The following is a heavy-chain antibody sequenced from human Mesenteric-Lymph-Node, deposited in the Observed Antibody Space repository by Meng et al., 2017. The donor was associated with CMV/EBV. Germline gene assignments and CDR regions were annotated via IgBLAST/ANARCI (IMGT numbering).Heavy chain of an antibody. CDR2: IYNGGAI. Sequence: SETLSLTCSVSGGSINSDFWSWIRQTPGKGLEWLGFIYNGGAINYNSYLKSRVTISVDTSKTPFSLRLTSVTAADTGVYYCAGGPAGAIWGSGSYSDYWGQGALVTVSS. D-gene: IGHD3-10*01. V-gene: IGHV4-59*13. CDR3: AGGPAGAIWGSGSYSDY. J-gene: IGHJ4*02. CDR1: GGSINSDF.